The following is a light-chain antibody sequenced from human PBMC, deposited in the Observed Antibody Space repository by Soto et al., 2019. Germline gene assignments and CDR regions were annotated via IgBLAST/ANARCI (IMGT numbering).Light chain of an antibody. Sequence: QSVLTQPPSVSAAPGQKVTISCSGSSSNIGNNYVSWYKVLPGTAPKLLIYDNNSRPSGIPDRFSGSKSGTSATLGITGLQTGDEADYYCGTWDSSLSAVVFGGGTKLTVL. CDR1: SSNIGNNY. CDR3: GTWDSSLSAVV. V-gene: IGLV1-51*01. CDR2: DNN. J-gene: IGLJ2*01.